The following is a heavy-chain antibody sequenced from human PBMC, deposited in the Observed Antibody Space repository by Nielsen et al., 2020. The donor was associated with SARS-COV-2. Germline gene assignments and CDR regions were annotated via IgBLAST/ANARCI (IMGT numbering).Heavy chain of an antibody. J-gene: IGHJ5*02. V-gene: IGHV7-4-1*01. CDR2: INTNTGNP. Sequence: ASVKVSCKASVYTFTSYAMNWVRQAPGQGLEWMGWINTNTGNPTYAQGFTGRFVFSLDTSVSTAYLQICSLKAEDTAVYYCARDLSSTSWFGRETNWFDPWGQGTLVTVSS. D-gene: IGHD2-2*01. CDR1: VYTFTSYA. CDR3: ARDLSSTSWFGRETNWFDP.